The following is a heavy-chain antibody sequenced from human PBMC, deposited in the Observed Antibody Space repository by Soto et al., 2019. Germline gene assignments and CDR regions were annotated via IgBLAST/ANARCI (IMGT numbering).Heavy chain of an antibody. J-gene: IGHJ6*02. Sequence: PXGCLRLSCITCGFSFRTYTKNGVRQAPGKGLEWVSGIRGFSPYTFYAESVKGRFTISRDNAKNSLYLQMNSLRAEDTAVYYCARDRGYDAHDYYYNAMEVWGQGTTVPVSS. V-gene: IGHV3-21*01. CDR1: GFSFRTYT. CDR3: ARDRGYDAHDYYYNAMEV. CDR2: IRGFSPYT. D-gene: IGHD5-12*01.